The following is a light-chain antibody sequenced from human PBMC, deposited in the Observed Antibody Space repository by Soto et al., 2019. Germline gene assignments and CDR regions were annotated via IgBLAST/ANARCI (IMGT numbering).Light chain of an antibody. CDR3: SSYSSISTYV. CDR1: SSDVGGYNY. Sequence: QSALTQPASVSGSPGQSMTIACTGTSSDVGGYNYVSWYQQHPGKAPKLMRYEVSNRHSGVSNRFSGSKSGKTASLTISGRQAEDAADYYCSSYSSISTYVFGTGTKLTVL. CDR2: EVS. V-gene: IGLV2-14*01. J-gene: IGLJ1*01.